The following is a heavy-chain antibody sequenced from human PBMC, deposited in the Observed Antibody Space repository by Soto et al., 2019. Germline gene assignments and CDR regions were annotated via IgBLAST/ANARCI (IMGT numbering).Heavy chain of an antibody. D-gene: IGHD2-8*01. CDR3: AKESGGHYGVRPYYLYGMDV. CDR1: RFRFTRYA. CDR2: ISNDGSNE. V-gene: IGHV3-30*18. Sequence: GGSLSLSCVASRFRFTRYAMHWVRQAPGKGLEWVAAISNDGSNEYYADSVKGRFTISRDNSKDTVYLQMNSLRHEDTAVYFCAKESGGHYGVRPYYLYGMDVWGQGTTVTVSS. J-gene: IGHJ6*02.